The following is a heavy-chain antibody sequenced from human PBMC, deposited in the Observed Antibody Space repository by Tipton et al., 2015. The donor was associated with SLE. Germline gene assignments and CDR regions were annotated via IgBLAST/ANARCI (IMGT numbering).Heavy chain of an antibody. J-gene: IGHJ4*02. CDR3: ARDYYDSRGYTLFDY. Sequence: TLSLTCTVSGGSISSHYWSWIRQSPGRGLEWIGYIHHSGSTKYSPSLESRVTISADTSKNQFSLRLTSVTAADTAVYYCARDYYDSRGYTLFDYWGQGALVTVSS. CDR1: GGSISSHY. V-gene: IGHV4-59*11. CDR2: IHHSGST. D-gene: IGHD3-22*01.